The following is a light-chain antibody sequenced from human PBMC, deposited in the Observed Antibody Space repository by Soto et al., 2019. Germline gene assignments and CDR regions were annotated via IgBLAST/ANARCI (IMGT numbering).Light chain of an antibody. Sequence: QSALTQPPSASGSPGQSVTISCTGTNSDIGGYHYVSWYPHHPGKAPKLMIYEVSTRPSGVPDRFSGSKSVNTAYLTVSGLQADEEADYYCSSYSGSNNWVFGGGTKLTVL. V-gene: IGLV2-8*01. J-gene: IGLJ3*02. CDR3: SSYSGSNNWV. CDR2: EVS. CDR1: NSDIGGYHY.